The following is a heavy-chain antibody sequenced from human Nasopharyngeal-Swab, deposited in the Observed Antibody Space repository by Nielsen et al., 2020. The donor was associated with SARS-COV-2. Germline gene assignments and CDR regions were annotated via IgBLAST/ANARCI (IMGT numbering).Heavy chain of an antibody. Sequence: SVKVSCKASGFSITYRFLHWLRQAPGQALEWMGWITPFNGNAKYVQKFQGRVSITRDGSRTTASLELSSLRPDDTAMYFCASGQCINGVCNPTDGLDVWGQGTSVTVS. CDR2: ITPFNGNA. CDR3: ASGQCINGVCNPTDGLDV. D-gene: IGHD2-8*01. J-gene: IGHJ6*02. V-gene: IGHV1-45*02. CDR1: GFSITYRF.